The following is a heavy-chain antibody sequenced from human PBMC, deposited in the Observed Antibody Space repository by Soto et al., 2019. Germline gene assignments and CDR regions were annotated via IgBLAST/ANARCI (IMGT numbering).Heavy chain of an antibody. Sequence: SETLSLTCTVSGGSISSYYWSWIRHPAGKGLEWIGRIYTSGSTNYNPSLKSRVTMSVDTSKNQFSLKLSSVTAADTAVYYCARGPNCSGGSCYSGWFDPWGQGTLVTVSS. CDR3: ARGPNCSGGSCYSGWFDP. J-gene: IGHJ5*02. D-gene: IGHD2-15*01. CDR2: IYTSGST. CDR1: GGSISSYY. V-gene: IGHV4-4*07.